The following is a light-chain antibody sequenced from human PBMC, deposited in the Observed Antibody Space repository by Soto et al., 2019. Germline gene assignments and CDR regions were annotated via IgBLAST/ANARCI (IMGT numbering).Light chain of an antibody. V-gene: IGLV1-44*01. CDR3: ASWDDSLSGFV. J-gene: IGLJ1*01. CDR1: DSNIGSFT. Sequence: QTVVTQPPSASGTPGQRVTISCSGSDSNIGSFTVHWYQQVPGTAPKPLIHTTYQRPSGVPDRFSGSKSGTSGSLAISGLQPEDEADYYCASWDDSLSGFVFGTGTNSPS. CDR2: TTY.